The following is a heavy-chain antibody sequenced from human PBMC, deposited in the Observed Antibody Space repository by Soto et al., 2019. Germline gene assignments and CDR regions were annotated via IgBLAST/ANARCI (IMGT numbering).Heavy chain of an antibody. V-gene: IGHV4-31*03. J-gene: IGHJ6*02. CDR1: GGSISNDGYY. CDR3: VGDHVVTAHYYGMDV. D-gene: IGHD2-15*01. CDR2: IFYSGTT. Sequence: QVQLQESGPGLVKPSQTLSLICTVSGGSISNDGYYWSWIRQHPGKGLEWIGYIFYSGTTYYNPSLKSRITMSVDTSKNQFSLHLHSLTAADTAVYYCVGDHVVTAHYYGMDVWGQGTTVTISS.